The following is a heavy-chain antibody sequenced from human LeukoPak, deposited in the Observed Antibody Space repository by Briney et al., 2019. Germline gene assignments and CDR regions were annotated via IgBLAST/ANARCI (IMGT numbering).Heavy chain of an antibody. J-gene: IGHJ3*02. V-gene: IGHV4-34*01. D-gene: IGHD6-6*01. CDR2: INHSGST. Sequence: PSETLTLTCAVYGGSFSDYYWSWIRQPPGKGLEWIGEINHSGSTNYNPSLKSRVTISVDTSKNQFSLKLSSVTAADTAVYYCASPRSRIRYSSSLSAAFDIWGQGTMVTVSS. CDR3: ASPRSRIRYSSSLSAAFDI. CDR1: GGSFSDYY.